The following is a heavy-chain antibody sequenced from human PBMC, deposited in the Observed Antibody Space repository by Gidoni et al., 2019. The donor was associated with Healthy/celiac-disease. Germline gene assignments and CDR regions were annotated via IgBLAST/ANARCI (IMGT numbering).Heavy chain of an antibody. D-gene: IGHD3-3*01. CDR2: ITHSGST. Sequence: QVQLQQWGAGLLKPSETLSLTCAVYGGSFIGYYWSWIRQPPGKGLEWIGEITHSGSTNYNPSLKSRVTISVDTSKSQFSLKLSSVTAADTAVYYCARGAVPYYDFWSGYPQTPACYMDVWGKGTTVTVSS. V-gene: IGHV4-34*01. CDR3: ARGAVPYYDFWSGYPQTPACYMDV. CDR1: GGSFIGYY. J-gene: IGHJ6*03.